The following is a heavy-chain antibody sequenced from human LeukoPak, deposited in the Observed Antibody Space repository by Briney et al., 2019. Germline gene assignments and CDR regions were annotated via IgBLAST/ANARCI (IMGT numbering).Heavy chain of an antibody. CDR2: INPNSGGT. Sequence: ASVKVSCKASGYIFTGYYMHWVRQAPGQGLEWMGWINPNSGGTNYAQKFQGRVTMTRDTSISTAYMELSRLRSDDTAMYYCARSSAYSGYEVDYWAREAWSPSPQ. CDR3: ARSSAYSGYEVDY. CDR1: GYIFTGYY. D-gene: IGHD5-12*01. J-gene: IGHJ4*02. V-gene: IGHV1-2*02.